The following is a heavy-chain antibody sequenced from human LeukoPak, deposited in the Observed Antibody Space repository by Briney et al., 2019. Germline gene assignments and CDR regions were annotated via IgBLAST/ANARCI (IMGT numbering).Heavy chain of an antibody. D-gene: IGHD3-9*01. J-gene: IGHJ6*03. Sequence: GASVKVSCKASGYTFNNYAISWVRQAPGQGLEWMGWISAYKGNTNYAQKLQGRVTMTRDTSTSTVYMELSSLRSEDTAVYYCATDSGLRYFDWLLKGYYYYYMDVWGKGTTVTVSS. CDR1: GYTFNNYA. CDR3: ATDSGLRYFDWLLKGYYYYYMDV. V-gene: IGHV1-18*01. CDR2: ISAYKGNT.